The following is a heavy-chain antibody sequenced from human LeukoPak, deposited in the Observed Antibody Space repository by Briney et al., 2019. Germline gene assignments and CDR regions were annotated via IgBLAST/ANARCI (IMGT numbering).Heavy chain of an antibody. CDR2: INPNSGGT. CDR1: GYTFTGYD. D-gene: IGHD3-3*01. J-gene: IGHJ6*03. V-gene: IGHV1-2*02. Sequence: GASVKVSCKASGYTFTGYDMHWVRQAPGQGLEWMGWINPNSGGTNYAQKFQGRVTMTRDTSISTAYMELSRLRSDDTAVYYCARDYYDFWSGPTRNYYYYMDVWGKGTTVTVSS. CDR3: ARDYYDFWSGPTRNYYYYMDV.